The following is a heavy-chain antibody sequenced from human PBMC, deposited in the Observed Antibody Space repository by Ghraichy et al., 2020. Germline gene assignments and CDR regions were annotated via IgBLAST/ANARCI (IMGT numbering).Heavy chain of an antibody. J-gene: IGHJ5*02. CDR3: AKAHNYDFWNRPNVGWFDP. CDR1: GFTFTSYA. V-gene: IGHV3-23*01. D-gene: IGHD3-3*01. CDR2: ISGSGGST. Sequence: GGSLRLSCAASGFTFTSYAMSWVRQAPGKGLEWVSVISGSGGSTYYADSVKGRFTVSRDYSKNTLYLQMNSLRAEDTAIYYCAKAHNYDFWNRPNVGWFDPWGQGTLVTVSS.